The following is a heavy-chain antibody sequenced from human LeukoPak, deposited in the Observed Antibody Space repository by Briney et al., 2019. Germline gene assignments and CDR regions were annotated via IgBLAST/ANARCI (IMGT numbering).Heavy chain of an antibody. Sequence: TGGSLRLSCAASGFTFSSYWMSWVRQAPGKGLEWVANIKQDGSEKYYVDSVKGRFTISRDNAKNSLYLQMNSLRAEDTAVYYCARDALPGYSSSWPTPYFDYWGQGTLVTVSS. CDR2: IKQDGSEK. V-gene: IGHV3-7*01. CDR1: GFTFSSYW. CDR3: ARDALPGYSSSWPTPYFDY. J-gene: IGHJ4*02. D-gene: IGHD6-13*01.